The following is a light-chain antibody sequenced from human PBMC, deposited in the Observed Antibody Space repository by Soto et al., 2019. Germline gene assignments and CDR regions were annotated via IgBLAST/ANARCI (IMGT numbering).Light chain of an antibody. CDR3: QQSFSTPT. CDR2: SAS. Sequence: IQMTQYPSSLSTSIGDRFAITFRASQRINIYLNWYRQKPGKAPELLIYSASNLQSGVPSRFSGSGSGTDFTLTISGLQSEDFATYYCQQSFSTPTFGQRTRLEI. CDR1: QRINIY. J-gene: IGKJ5*01. V-gene: IGKV1-39*01.